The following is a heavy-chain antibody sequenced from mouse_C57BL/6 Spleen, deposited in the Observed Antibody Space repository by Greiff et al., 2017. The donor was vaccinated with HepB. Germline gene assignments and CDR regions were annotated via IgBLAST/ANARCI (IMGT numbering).Heavy chain of an antibody. CDR2: ISSGSSTS. D-gene: IGHD2-3*01. J-gene: IGHJ2*01. CDR3: ASYDGYYDYFDY. CDR1: GFTFSDYG. Sequence: EVQLQQSGGGLVKPGGSLKLSCAASGFTFSDYGMHWVRQAPEKGLEWVAYISSGSSTSYYADTVKGRFTISRDNAKNTLFLQMTSLRSEDTAMYYCASYDGYYDYFDYWGQGTTLTVSS. V-gene: IGHV5-17*01.